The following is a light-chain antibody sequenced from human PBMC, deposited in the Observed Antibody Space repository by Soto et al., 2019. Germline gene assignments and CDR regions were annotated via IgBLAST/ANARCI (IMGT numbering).Light chain of an antibody. CDR2: DVS. CDR1: SSDVGGYNY. Sequence: QSALTQPASMSGSPGQSITISCAGTSSDVGGYNYVSWYQQHPGKAPKLMIYDVSNRPSGVSNRFSGSKSGNTASLTISGLQPEDEADYYCSSYTSSSTLVVFGTGTKLTVL. V-gene: IGLV2-14*01. J-gene: IGLJ1*01. CDR3: SSYTSSSTLVV.